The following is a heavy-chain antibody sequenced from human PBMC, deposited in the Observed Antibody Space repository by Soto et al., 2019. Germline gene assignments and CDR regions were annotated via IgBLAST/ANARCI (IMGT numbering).Heavy chain of an antibody. V-gene: IGHV1-18*01. J-gene: IGHJ4*01. D-gene: IGHD3-16*01. CDR3: ERDWFGVDY. CDR2: INAYNGNT. Sequence: QVQLVQSGAEVKKPGASVKVSCKASGYTFTSYGISWVRQAPGQGLEWMGWINAYNGNTNYAQNFQGRVTMTTDTITSTAYREQRRLVSDDTAVYYCERDWFGVDYWGHGTLVTVSS. CDR1: GYTFTSYG.